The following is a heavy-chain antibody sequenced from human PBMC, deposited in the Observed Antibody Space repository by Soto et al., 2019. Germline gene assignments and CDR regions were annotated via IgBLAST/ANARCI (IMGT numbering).Heavy chain of an antibody. CDR2: ISGSGGST. CDR1: GGKFSDHA. Sequence: WAVAGGKFSDHAIRWVRQTPGKGLEWVSAISGSGGSTYYADSVKGRFTISRDNSKNTLYLQMNSLRAEDTAVYYCAKDRFDNDRPPDAFDIWGQGTMVTVSS. V-gene: IGHV3-23*01. CDR3: AKDRFDNDRPPDAFDI. J-gene: IGHJ3*02. D-gene: IGHD3-9*01.